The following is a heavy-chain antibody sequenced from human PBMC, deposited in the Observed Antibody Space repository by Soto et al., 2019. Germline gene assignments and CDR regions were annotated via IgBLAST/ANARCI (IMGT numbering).Heavy chain of an antibody. D-gene: IGHD5-12*01. V-gene: IGHV3-9*02. CDR3: AKGGYSGYDAFDI. CDR1: GFTSDDYA. CDR2: ISWNSGSI. Sequence: EVQLVESGGGLVQPDRSLRLSCAASGFTSDDYAMHWVRQAPGKGLEWVSGISWNSGSIGYADSVRSRFTISRDNAKNSLYLQMNSLRPEDTALYYCAKGGYSGYDAFDIWGQGTMVTVSS. J-gene: IGHJ3*02.